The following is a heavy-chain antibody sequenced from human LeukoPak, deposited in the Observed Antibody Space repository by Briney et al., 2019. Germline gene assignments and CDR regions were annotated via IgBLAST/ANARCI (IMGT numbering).Heavy chain of an antibody. CDR2: ISSSGSTI. CDR1: GFTFSSYG. Sequence: GGSLRLSCAASGFTFSSYGMSWVRQAPGKGLEWVSYISSSGSTIYYADSVKGRFTISRDNAKKSLYLQLNSLRAEDTAVYYCARAVWDSSGHLFDYWGQGTLVTVSS. D-gene: IGHD3-22*01. CDR3: ARAVWDSSGHLFDY. J-gene: IGHJ4*02. V-gene: IGHV3-48*04.